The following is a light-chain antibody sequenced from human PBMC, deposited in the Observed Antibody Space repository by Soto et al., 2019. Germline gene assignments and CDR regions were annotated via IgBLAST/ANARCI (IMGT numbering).Light chain of an antibody. V-gene: IGLV2-8*01. Sequence: QSVLTQPPSASASPGQSVTISCTGTSSDVGSYNYVSWYQQHPGKAPKLMIYDVTKRPSGVPDRLSGSKSGSTASLTVSGLQAEDEADYYCSSYADRNNLVFGGGTKLTVL. CDR1: SSDVGSYNY. CDR2: DVT. J-gene: IGLJ3*02. CDR3: SSYADRNNLV.